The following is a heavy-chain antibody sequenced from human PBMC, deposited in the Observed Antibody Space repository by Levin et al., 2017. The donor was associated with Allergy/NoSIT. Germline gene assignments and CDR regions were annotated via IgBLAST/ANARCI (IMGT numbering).Heavy chain of an antibody. CDR2: ISSSGSTI. CDR3: ARGGYCSGGSCYSYWYFDR. J-gene: IGHJ2*01. CDR1: GFTFSSYE. Sequence: GGSLRLSCAASGFTFSSYEMNWVRQAPGKGLEWVSYISSSGSTIYYADSVKGRFTISRDNAKNSLYLQMNSLRAEDTAVYYCARGGYCSGGSCYSYWYFDRWGRGTLVTVSS. D-gene: IGHD2-15*01. V-gene: IGHV3-48*03.